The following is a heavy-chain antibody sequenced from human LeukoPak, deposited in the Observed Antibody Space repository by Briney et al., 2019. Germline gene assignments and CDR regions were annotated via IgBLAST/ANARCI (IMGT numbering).Heavy chain of an antibody. Sequence: ASVKVSCKTSGYTFTVHFMYWVRQAPGQGLEWMGWINPNSGGTSSAQKFQGRVTMTRDTSITTVYTEVNWLTSDDTAMNYCARADRLHGGPYLIGPWGQGTLVTVSS. CDR3: ARADRLHGGPYLIGP. D-gene: IGHD3-16*01. J-gene: IGHJ5*02. CDR2: INPNSGGT. V-gene: IGHV1-2*02. CDR1: GYTFTVHF.